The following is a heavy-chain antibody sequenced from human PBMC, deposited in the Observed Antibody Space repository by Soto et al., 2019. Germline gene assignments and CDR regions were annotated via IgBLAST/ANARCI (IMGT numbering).Heavy chain of an antibody. CDR2: ISAYNGNT. CDR3: ARDPAAAAGRGVIGSPFDY. D-gene: IGHD3-10*01. V-gene: IGHV1-18*01. CDR1: GYTFTSYG. J-gene: IGHJ4*02. Sequence: QVQLVQSGAEVKKPGASVKVSCKASGYTFTSYGISWVRQAPGHGLEWMGWISAYNGNTNYAQKLQGRVTMTTDTSTSTAYMELRSLRSDDTAVYYCARDPAAAAGRGVIGSPFDYWGQGTLVTVSS.